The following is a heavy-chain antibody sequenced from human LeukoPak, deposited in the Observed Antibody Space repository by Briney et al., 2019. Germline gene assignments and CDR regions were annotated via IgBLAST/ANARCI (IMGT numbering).Heavy chain of an antibody. CDR1: GFTVSSDY. J-gene: IGHJ3*02. CDR2: ISGSGGST. D-gene: IGHD6-19*01. Sequence: GGSLRLSCAASGFTVSSDYMSWVRQAPGKGLEWVSAISGSGGSTYYADSVKGRFTISRDNSKNTLYLQMNSLRAEDTAVYYCAKGGIQWPVLCAFDIWGQGTMVTVSS. V-gene: IGHV3-23*01. CDR3: AKGGIQWPVLCAFDI.